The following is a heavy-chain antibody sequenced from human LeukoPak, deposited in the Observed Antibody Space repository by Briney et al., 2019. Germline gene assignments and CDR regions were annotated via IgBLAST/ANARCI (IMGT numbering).Heavy chain of an antibody. D-gene: IGHD4-17*01. Sequence: SVKVSCKASGYTFTSYGISWVRQAPGQGLEWMGGIIPIFGTANYAQKFQGRVTITADKSTSTAYMELSSLRSEDTAVYYCARGRRNYGDYEIDYWGQGTLVTVSS. CDR1: GYTFTSYG. CDR3: ARGRRNYGDYEIDY. CDR2: IIPIFGTA. V-gene: IGHV1-69*06. J-gene: IGHJ4*02.